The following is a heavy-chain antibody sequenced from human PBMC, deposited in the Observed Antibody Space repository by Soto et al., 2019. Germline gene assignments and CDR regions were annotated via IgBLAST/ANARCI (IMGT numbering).Heavy chain of an antibody. CDR2: TRSSSGTI. Sequence: EVQLVESGGGMVQPGGSLRLSCAASGFTFSTYSMYWARQAPGKGLEWVSYTRSSSGTIYYADSVKGRFTISRDNAKNSLYLQMNSLRDEDTAVYYCARDGDSSSWSDLDYWGQGTLVTVSS. V-gene: IGHV3-48*02. D-gene: IGHD6-13*01. CDR3: ARDGDSSSWSDLDY. CDR1: GFTFSTYS. J-gene: IGHJ4*02.